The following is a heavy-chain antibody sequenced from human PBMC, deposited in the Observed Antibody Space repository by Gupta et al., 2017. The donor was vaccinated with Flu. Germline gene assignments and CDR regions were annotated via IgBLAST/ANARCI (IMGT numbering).Heavy chain of an antibody. D-gene: IGHD3-3*01. Sequence: QVQLVQSGAEVKKPGASVKVSCKASGYTFTSYDINWVRQATGQGLEWMGWLNPNSGNTGYAQKFQGRVTMTRNTSISTAYMELSSLRSEDTAVYYCATLYDFLGWFDPWGQGTLVTVSS. J-gene: IGHJ5*02. CDR3: ATLYDFLGWFDP. V-gene: IGHV1-8*01. CDR2: LNPNSGNT. CDR1: GYTFTSYD.